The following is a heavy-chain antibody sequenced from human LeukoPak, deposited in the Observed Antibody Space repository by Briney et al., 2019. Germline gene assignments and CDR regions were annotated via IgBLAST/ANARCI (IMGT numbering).Heavy chain of an antibody. J-gene: IGHJ4*02. V-gene: IGHV3-9*01. CDR3: AKEYCSGGSCYLDY. Sequence: QPGRSLRLSCAASGFTFDDYAMHWVRQAPGKGLEWVSGISWNSGSIGYADSVKGRFTISRDNATNSLYLQMNSLRAEDTALYYCAKEYCSGGSCYLDYWGQGTLVTVSS. D-gene: IGHD2-15*01. CDR1: GFTFDDYA. CDR2: ISWNSGSI.